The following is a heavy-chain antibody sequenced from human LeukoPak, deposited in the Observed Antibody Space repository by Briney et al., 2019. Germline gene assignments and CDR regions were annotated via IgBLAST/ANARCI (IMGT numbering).Heavy chain of an antibody. CDR2: MNPNSGHT. V-gene: IGHV1-8*01. D-gene: IGHD1-1*01. Sequence: GASVKVSCKSSVYTFTTSDINWVRQAAGQGLEWMGWMNPNSGHTDYATKFSGRITMTRNTSINTAYMELSSLTSEDTAVYLCAREVSGNFALDSCGPGTLVTVSS. J-gene: IGHJ4*02. CDR1: VYTFTTSD. CDR3: AREVSGNFALDS.